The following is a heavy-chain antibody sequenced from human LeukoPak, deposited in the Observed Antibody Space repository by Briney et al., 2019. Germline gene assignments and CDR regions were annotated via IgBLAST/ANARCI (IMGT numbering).Heavy chain of an antibody. CDR1: GFTFSSYA. CDR2: ISYDGSNK. Sequence: GGSLRLSCAASGFTFSSYAMHWVRQAPGKGLEWVAVISYDGSNKYYADSVKGRFTISRDNSKNTLYLQMNSLRAEDTAVSYCAYGSGSYYNVPDAFDIWGQGTMVTVSS. CDR3: AYGSGSYYNVPDAFDI. J-gene: IGHJ3*02. V-gene: IGHV3-30-3*01. D-gene: IGHD3-10*01.